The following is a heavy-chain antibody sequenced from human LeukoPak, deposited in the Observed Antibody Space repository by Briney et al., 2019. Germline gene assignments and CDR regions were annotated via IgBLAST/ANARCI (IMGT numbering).Heavy chain of an antibody. D-gene: IGHD6-6*01. CDR3: ARTYSSSSGSEADY. J-gene: IGHJ4*02. CDR1: GGSISSGGYY. V-gene: IGHV4-30-2*01. CDR2: IYHSGST. Sequence: SQTLSLTCTVSGGSISSGGYYWSWIRQPPGKGLEWIGYIYHSGSTYYNPSLKSRVTISVDRSKNQFSLKLSSVTAADTAVYYCARTYSSSSGSEADYWGQGTLVTVSS.